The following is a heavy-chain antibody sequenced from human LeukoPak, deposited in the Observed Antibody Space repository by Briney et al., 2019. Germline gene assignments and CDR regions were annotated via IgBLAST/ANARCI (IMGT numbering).Heavy chain of an antibody. J-gene: IGHJ3*02. D-gene: IGHD5-18*01. V-gene: IGHV1-8*03. CDR3: ASGYSYGSDAFDI. CDR2: MNPNSGNT. Sequence: ASVKVSCKASGGTFSSYAISWVRQAPGQGLEWMGWMNPNSGNTGYAQKFQGRVTITRNTSISTAYMELSSLRSEDTAVYYCASGYSYGSDAFDIWGQGTMVTVSS. CDR1: GGTFSSYA.